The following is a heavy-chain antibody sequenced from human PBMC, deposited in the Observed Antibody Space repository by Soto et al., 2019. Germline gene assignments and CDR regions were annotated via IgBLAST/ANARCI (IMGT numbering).Heavy chain of an antibody. V-gene: IGHV1-69*13. D-gene: IGHD1-26*01. Sequence: SVKVSCKASGGTFSSYAISWVRQAPGQGLEWMGGIIPIFGTANYAQKFQGRVTITADASTSTAYMELRSLRSDDTAVYYCARDEVAGNDAFDIWGQGTMVTVSS. CDR1: GGTFSSYA. CDR2: IIPIFGTA. J-gene: IGHJ3*02. CDR3: ARDEVAGNDAFDI.